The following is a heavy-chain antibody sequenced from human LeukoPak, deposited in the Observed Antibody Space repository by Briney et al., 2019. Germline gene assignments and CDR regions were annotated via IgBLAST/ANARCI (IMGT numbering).Heavy chain of an antibody. D-gene: IGHD2-15*01. CDR1: GGPISSYY. CDR3: ARHGYCSGGTCWVN. CDR2: IYYSGTT. Sequence: SETLSLTCTVSGGPISSYYWSWIRQPPGKGLEWIGYIYYSGTTKYNPSLNSRVTILVDTSKNQFSLKLSSVTAADTAVYHCARHGYCSGGTCWVNWGQGTLVTVSS. V-gene: IGHV4-59*08. J-gene: IGHJ4*02.